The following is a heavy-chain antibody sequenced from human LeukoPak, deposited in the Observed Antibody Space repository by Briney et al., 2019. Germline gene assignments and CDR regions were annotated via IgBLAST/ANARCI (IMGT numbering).Heavy chain of an antibody. Sequence: GRPLRLSCAASGFTFSDFNMHWVRQAPGKGLEWVAFLWSGGGNECYADSVKGRFTISRDNSKNTLYLQMTSLRAEDTAVYYCARDQYWNPDPWGQGTLVTVSS. V-gene: IGHV3-33*01. J-gene: IGHJ5*02. CDR3: ARDQYWNPDP. D-gene: IGHD1-1*01. CDR2: LWSGGGNE. CDR1: GFTFSDFN.